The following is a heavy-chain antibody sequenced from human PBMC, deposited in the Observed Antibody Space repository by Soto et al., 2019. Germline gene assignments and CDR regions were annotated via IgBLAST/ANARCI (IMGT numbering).Heavy chain of an antibody. V-gene: IGHV1-18*04. D-gene: IGHD3-16*02. J-gene: IGHJ4*02. Sequence: GASVKVSCKASGYTFTSYGISWVRQAPGQGLEWMGWISAYNGNTNYAQKLQGRVTMTTDTSTSTAYMELRSLRSDDTAVYYCARDSSYDYVWGSYHSPFDYWGQGTLVTVSS. CDR3: ARDSSYDYVWGSYHSPFDY. CDR1: GYTFTSYG. CDR2: ISAYNGNT.